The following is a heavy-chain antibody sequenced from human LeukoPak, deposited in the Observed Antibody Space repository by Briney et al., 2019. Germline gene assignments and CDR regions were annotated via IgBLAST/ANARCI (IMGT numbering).Heavy chain of an antibody. D-gene: IGHD3-10*01. CDR1: GYTFTGQY. CDR2: INPDSGGT. Sequence: ASVKVSCKASGYTFTGQYIHWVRQAPGQGLEWMGWINPDSGGTRYAQKYQGRVTMTRDTSISTAYMELSRLRSDDTAVYYCAREITMVRGASPPYAQGYWGQGTLVTVSS. J-gene: IGHJ4*02. V-gene: IGHV1-2*02. CDR3: AREITMVRGASPPYAQGY.